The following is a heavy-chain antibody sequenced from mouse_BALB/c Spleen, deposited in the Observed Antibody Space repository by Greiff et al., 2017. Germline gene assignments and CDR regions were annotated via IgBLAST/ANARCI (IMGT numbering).Heavy chain of an antibody. V-gene: IGHV5-17*02. CDR3: ARGDYRCDVAY. D-gene: IGHD2-14*01. J-gene: IGHJ3*01. CDR1: GFTFSSFG. CDR2: ISSGSSTI. Sequence: EVQLVESGGGLVQPGGSRKLSCAASGFTFSSFGMHWVRQAPEKGLEWVAYISSGSSTIYYADTLKGRFTISRDNTKNTLFLQMNSLSSEDTAMCYSARGDYRCDVAYWGQGTLVTVSA.